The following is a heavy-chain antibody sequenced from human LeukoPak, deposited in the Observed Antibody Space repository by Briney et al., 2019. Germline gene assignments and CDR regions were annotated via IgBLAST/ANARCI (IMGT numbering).Heavy chain of an antibody. CDR2: IYTSGST. V-gene: IGHV4-4*07. J-gene: IGHJ5*02. D-gene: IGHD3-10*01. CDR3: ARDLYYCGSGSNWFDP. CDR1: GGSFSGYY. Sequence: SETLSLTCAVYGGSFSGYYWSWIRQPAGKGLEWIGRIYTSGSTNYNPSLKSRVTISIDTSKNQFSLRLSSVTAADTAVYYCARDLYYCGSGSNWFDPWGQGTLVTVSS.